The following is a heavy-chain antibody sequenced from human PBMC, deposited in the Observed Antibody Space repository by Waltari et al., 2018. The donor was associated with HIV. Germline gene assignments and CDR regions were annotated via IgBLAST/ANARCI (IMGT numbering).Heavy chain of an antibody. J-gene: IGHJ4*02. CDR3: ARADYYGSGSQDY. D-gene: IGHD3-10*01. CDR2: INPNSGGT. Sequence: QVQLVQSGAEVKKPGASVTVSCKASGYTFTGYYMHWVRQAPGQGLEWMGWINPNSGGTNYAQKFQGRVTMTRDTSISTAHMELSRLRSDDTAVYYCARADYYGSGSQDYWGQGTLVTVSS. V-gene: IGHV1-2*02. CDR1: GYTFTGYY.